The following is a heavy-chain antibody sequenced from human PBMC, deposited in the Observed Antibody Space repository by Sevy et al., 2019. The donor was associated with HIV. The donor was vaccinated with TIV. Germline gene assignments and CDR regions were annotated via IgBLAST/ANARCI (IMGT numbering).Heavy chain of an antibody. V-gene: IGHV3-21*01. CDR2: ISSSSSYI. CDR3: ARGQTRWNQAEYFDY. J-gene: IGHJ4*02. Sequence: GGSLRLSCAASGFTFNSYSMNWVRQAPGKGLEWVSSISSSSSYIYYADSVKGRFTISRDNAKNSLYLQMNSLRAEDTAVYYCARGQTRWNQAEYFDYWGQGTLVTVS. CDR1: GFTFNSYS. D-gene: IGHD1-1*01.